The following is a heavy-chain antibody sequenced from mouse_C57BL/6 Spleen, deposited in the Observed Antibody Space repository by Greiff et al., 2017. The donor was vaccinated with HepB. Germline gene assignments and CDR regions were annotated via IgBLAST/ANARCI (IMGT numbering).Heavy chain of an antibody. CDR2: INPYNGDT. V-gene: IGHV1-37*01. CDR1: GYSFTGYF. D-gene: IGHD2-4*01. Sequence: EVKLMESGPDLVKPGHSVKISCKVPGYSFTGYFLNWWKQSIGRSLEWMGRINPYNGDTFYNQKFKGKATLTVDKSSSTAHMELLSLTSEDFAVYYCARWRDYDDAMDYWGQGTSVTVSS. J-gene: IGHJ4*01. CDR3: ARWRDYDDAMDY.